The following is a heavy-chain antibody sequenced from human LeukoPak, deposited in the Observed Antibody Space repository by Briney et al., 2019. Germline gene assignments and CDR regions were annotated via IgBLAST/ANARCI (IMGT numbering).Heavy chain of an antibody. CDR1: GFTFDDYG. Sequence: PGGSLRLSCAASGFTFDDYGMSWVRQAPGKGLEWVSGINWNGGSTGYADSVKGRFTISRDNAKNSLYLQMNSLRAEDTALYHCARDGEVLRYFDWPHPRTHWFDPWGQGTLVTVSS. J-gene: IGHJ5*02. CDR2: INWNGGST. D-gene: IGHD3-9*01. V-gene: IGHV3-20*01. CDR3: ARDGEVLRYFDWPHPRTHWFDP.